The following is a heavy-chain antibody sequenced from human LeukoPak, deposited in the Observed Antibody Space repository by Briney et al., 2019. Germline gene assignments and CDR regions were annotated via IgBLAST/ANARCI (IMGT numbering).Heavy chain of an antibody. CDR1: GGTFSSYA. CDR2: IIPIFGTA. J-gene: IGHJ4*02. V-gene: IGHV1-69*13. Sequence: ASVKVSCKASGGTFSSYAISWVRQAPGQGLEWMGGIIPIFGTANYAQKFQGRVTITADESTSTAYMELSSLRSEDTAVYYCARVGGIVVVPAAIRWGGLDYWGQGTLVTVSS. CDR3: ARVGGIVVVPAAIRWGGLDY. D-gene: IGHD2-2*01.